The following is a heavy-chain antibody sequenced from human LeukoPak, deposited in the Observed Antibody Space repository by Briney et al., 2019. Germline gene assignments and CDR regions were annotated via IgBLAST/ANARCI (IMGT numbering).Heavy chain of an antibody. CDR1: GYTFTGYY. J-gene: IGHJ4*02. CDR2: NNPNSGGT. V-gene: IGHV1-2*02. Sequence: ASVKVSCKASGYTFTGYYMHWVRQAPGQGLEWMGWNNPNSGGTNYAQKFQGMVTMTRDTSISTAYMELSRLRSDDTAVYYCARHNYDFWSGYFDWGQGTLVTVSS. D-gene: IGHD3-3*01. CDR3: ARHNYDFWSGYFD.